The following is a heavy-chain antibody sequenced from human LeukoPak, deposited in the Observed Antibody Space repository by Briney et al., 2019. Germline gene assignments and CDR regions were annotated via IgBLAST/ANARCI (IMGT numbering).Heavy chain of an antibody. CDR3: ARVSSSWYQDWYFDL. CDR2: INHSGST. Sequence: SETLSLTCAVHGGSFSGYYWSWSRQPPGKGLEWIGEINHSGSTNYNPSLKSRVTISVDTSKNQFSLKLSSVTAADTAVYYCARVSSSWYQDWYFDLWGRGTLVTVSS. CDR1: GGSFSGYY. V-gene: IGHV4-34*01. J-gene: IGHJ2*01. D-gene: IGHD6-13*01.